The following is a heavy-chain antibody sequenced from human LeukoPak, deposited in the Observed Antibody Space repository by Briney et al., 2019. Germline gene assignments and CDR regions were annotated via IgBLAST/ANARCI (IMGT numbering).Heavy chain of an antibody. CDR1: GYTFSSYG. CDR3: ARDLGAHDYFY. V-gene: IGHV1-18*01. D-gene: IGHD2/OR15-2a*01. J-gene: IGHJ4*02. CDR2: INTNNGYT. Sequence: ASVKVSCKASGYTFSSYGISWVRQAPGQGLEWMGWINTNNGYTKYAQKLQGRVTVTTDTSTSTAYMELRSLRSDDTAVYYCARDLGAHDYFYWGQGTLVTVSS.